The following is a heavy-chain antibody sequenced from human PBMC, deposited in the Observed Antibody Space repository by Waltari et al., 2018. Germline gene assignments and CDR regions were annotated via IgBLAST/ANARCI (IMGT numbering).Heavy chain of an antibody. D-gene: IGHD3-10*01. J-gene: IGHJ3*02. Sequence: QVQLVESGGGVVQPGRSLRLSCSASGFTFSGYGMHWVRQAPGKGLEWVAVISYDGSNKYYADSVKGRFTISRDNSKNTLYLQMNSLRAEDTAVYYCAKDPVELWFGDGGFDIWGQGTMVIVSS. CDR2: ISYDGSNK. CDR1: GFTFSGYG. V-gene: IGHV3-30*18. CDR3: AKDPVELWFGDGGFDI.